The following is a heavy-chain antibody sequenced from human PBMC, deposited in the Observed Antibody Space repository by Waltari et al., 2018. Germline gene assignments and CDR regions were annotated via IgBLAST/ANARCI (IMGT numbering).Heavy chain of an antibody. V-gene: IGHV4-39*02. D-gene: IGHD5-12*01. CDR1: GGSISSSSYY. CDR3: AREDIVSETQWRGNQYRGNSGYDL. J-gene: IGHJ4*01. Sequence: QLQLQESGPGLVKPSETLSLTCTVSGGSISSSSYYWGWIRQPPGKGLEWVAFTRFDGINKHYADSVKGRFTISRDNIKNTLYLQMNSLRGEDSAMYYCAREDIVSETQWRGNQYRGNSGYDLWGQGTQVSVSS. CDR2: TRFDGIN.